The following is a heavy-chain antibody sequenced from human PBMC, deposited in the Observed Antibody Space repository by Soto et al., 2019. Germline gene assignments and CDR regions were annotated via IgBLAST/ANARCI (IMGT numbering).Heavy chain of an antibody. CDR1: GDSISSYY. V-gene: IGHV4-59*12. CDR2: IYYSGST. D-gene: IGHD2-8*02. Sequence: PSETLSLTCTVSGDSISSYYWSWIRQPPGKGLEWIGHIYYSGSTNYNPSLKSRVTISVDTSKNQFSLKLTSVTAADTAVYYCARDKITGLFDYWGQGTLVTVSS. CDR3: ARDKITGLFDY. J-gene: IGHJ4*02.